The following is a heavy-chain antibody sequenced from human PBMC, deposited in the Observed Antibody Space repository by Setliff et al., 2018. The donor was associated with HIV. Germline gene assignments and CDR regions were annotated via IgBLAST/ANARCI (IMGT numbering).Heavy chain of an antibody. J-gene: IGHJ3*02. Sequence: SETLSLTCGVYGGSLSDYYWSWIRQPPGKGLEWIGEINHSGSSNYNPSLKSRVTIPVDTSKNQLSLNLTSVTAADTAVYYCARSKTFYDFWGGYYTHGAFKIWGLGTMVTVSS. CDR3: ARSKTFYDFWGGYYTHGAFKI. CDR2: INHSGSS. D-gene: IGHD3-3*01. CDR1: GGSLSDYY. V-gene: IGHV4-34*01.